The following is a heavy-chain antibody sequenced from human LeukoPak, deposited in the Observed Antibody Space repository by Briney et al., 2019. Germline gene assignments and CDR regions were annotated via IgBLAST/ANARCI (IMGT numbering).Heavy chain of an antibody. CDR2: ISGSSGST. Sequence: GGSLRLSCAASGFTFSSYAMSWVRQAPGKGLEGVSAISGSSGSTYYADSVKGRFTISRDNSKNTLYLQMNSLRAEDTAVYYCAKGAQWLAQSDYFDYWGQGTLVTVSS. V-gene: IGHV3-23*01. D-gene: IGHD6-19*01. CDR3: AKGAQWLAQSDYFDY. J-gene: IGHJ4*02. CDR1: GFTFSSYA.